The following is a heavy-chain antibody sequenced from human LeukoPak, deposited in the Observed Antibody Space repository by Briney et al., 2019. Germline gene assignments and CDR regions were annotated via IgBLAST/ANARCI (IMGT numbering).Heavy chain of an antibody. Sequence: ASVKVSCKASGYTFTIYDINWVRQATGQGLEWMGWMNPNSGNTGYAQKFQGRVTITAGKSTGTAYMALSSLSSDDTAVYYCARDVGEPQYGMDVWGQGTTVTVSS. CDR2: MNPNSGNT. J-gene: IGHJ6*02. V-gene: IGHV1-8*01. CDR1: GYTFTIYD. D-gene: IGHD3-10*01. CDR3: ARDVGEPQYGMDV.